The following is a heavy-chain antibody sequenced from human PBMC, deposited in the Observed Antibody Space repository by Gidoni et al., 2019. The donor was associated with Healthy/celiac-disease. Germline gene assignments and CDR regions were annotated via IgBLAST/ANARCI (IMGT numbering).Heavy chain of an antibody. V-gene: IGHV4-34*01. CDR3: ARGYLTTFGAFDI. Sequence: NHSGSTNYNPSLKSRVTISVDTSKNQFSLKLSSVTAADTAVYYCARGYLTTFGAFDIWGQGTMVTVSS. J-gene: IGHJ3*02. CDR2: NHSGST. D-gene: IGHD3-16*01.